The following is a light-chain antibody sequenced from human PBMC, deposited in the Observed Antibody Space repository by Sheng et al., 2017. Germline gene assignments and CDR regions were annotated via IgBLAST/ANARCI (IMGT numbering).Light chain of an antibody. CDR3: QSYDSALSARV. V-gene: IGLV1-40*01. CDR2: GHT. J-gene: IGLJ2*01. Sequence: QSVLTQPPSVSGAPGQRVTISCTGSSSNIGTGYDVHWYQQLPGTAPKLLIDGHTNRPSGVPDRFSGSRSGTSASLAITGLQADDEADYYCQSYDSALSARVFGGGAKLTVL. CDR1: SSNIGTGYD.